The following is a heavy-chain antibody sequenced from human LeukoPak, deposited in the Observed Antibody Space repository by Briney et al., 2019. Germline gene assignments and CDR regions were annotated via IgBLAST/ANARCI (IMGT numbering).Heavy chain of an antibody. CDR3: ARGGYGPGSHYRY. V-gene: IGHV4-34*01. CDR1: AGSFTGYY. D-gene: IGHD3-10*01. Sequence: SETLSLTCAVNAGSFTGYYWSWIRQPPGKELEWIGEIDHTGSINYNPSLRSRVTISVDTFKNQFSLKLRSVTAADRATYYCARGGYGPGSHYRYWGQGTLVTVCS. J-gene: IGHJ4*02. CDR2: IDHTGSI.